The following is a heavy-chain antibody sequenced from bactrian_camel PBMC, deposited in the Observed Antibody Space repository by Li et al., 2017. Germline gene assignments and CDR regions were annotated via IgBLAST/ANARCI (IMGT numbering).Heavy chain of an antibody. J-gene: IGHJ4*01. D-gene: IGHD1*01. CDR1: GFTLSAYA. V-gene: IGHV3S40*01. Sequence: VQLVESGGDLVQPGGSLRLSCTASGFTLSAYALTWIRQAPGKGLEWVSVIDVLGTTYYADSVKGRFTISRGSADITLVLEMTSLTPEDSATYYCAADGDRYQCYWQSVTKYKILAQGTQVTVS. CDR2: IDVLGTT.